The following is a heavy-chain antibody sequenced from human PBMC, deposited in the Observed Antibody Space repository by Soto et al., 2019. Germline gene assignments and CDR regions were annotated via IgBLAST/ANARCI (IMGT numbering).Heavy chain of an antibody. D-gene: IGHD2-2*01. CDR2: IYYIGST. Sequence: PSETLSLTCTVSGVSISSGGYYWNWIRQHPGKGLEWIGYIYYIGSTYYNPSLKSRVTISVDTSKNQFSLKLSSVTAADTAVYYCASSSTSLGMDVWGQGTTVTVSS. CDR1: GVSISSGGYY. V-gene: IGHV4-31*03. J-gene: IGHJ6*02. CDR3: ASSSTSLGMDV.